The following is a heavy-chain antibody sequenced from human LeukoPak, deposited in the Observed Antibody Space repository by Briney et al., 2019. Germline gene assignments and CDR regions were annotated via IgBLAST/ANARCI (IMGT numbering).Heavy chain of an antibody. Sequence: ETLSLTCAVSGYSISSGYYWGWIRQPPGKGLEWIGSIYHSGSTYYNPSLKSRVTISVDTSKNQFSLKLSSVTAADTAVYYCARQWLIVSAFDIWGQGTMVTVSS. J-gene: IGHJ3*02. CDR2: IYHSGST. D-gene: IGHD3-22*01. CDR3: ARQWLIVSAFDI. CDR1: GYSISSGYY. V-gene: IGHV4-38-2*01.